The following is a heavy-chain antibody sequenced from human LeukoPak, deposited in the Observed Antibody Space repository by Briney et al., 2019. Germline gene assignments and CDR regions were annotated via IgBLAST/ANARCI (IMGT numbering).Heavy chain of an antibody. D-gene: IGHD4-17*01. CDR2: INPSGGST. V-gene: IGHV1-46*01. Sequence: ASVKVSCKASGYTFTSYYMHWVRQAPGQGLEWMGIINPSGGSTSYAQKFQGRVTMTRDTSTSTAYMELERLTSDDTAVYYCARMGGWEQSDYEGNPDYWGQGTLVTVSS. J-gene: IGHJ4*02. CDR3: ARMGGWEQSDYEGNPDY. CDR1: GYTFTSYY.